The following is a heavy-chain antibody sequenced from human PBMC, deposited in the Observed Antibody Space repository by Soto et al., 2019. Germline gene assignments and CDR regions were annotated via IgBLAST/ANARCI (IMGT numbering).Heavy chain of an antibody. CDR1: GFPFSRVA. CDR2: ISANGGSRGGT. CDR3: TRDWGRAYGMDV. Sequence: GGSLRLSCTASGFPFSRVAMSWVRQAPGQGLEWVASISANGGSRGGTYYADSVKGRFTISRDNSKNTLYLQVDSLRDEDTAVYYCTRDWGRAYGMDVWGQGTTVTVSS. J-gene: IGHJ6*02. D-gene: IGHD3-16*01. V-gene: IGHV3-23*01.